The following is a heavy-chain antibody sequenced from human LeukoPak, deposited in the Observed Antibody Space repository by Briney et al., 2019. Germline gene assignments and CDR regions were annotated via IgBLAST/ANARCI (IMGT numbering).Heavy chain of an antibody. V-gene: IGHV3-23*01. CDR1: GFTFSSYA. D-gene: IGHD6-13*01. CDR2: ISGSGGST. Sequence: GMSLRLSCAASGFTFSSYAMSWVRQAPGKGLEWASSISGSGGSTYHADSVKGRFTISRDSSKNTLYLQMNSLRAEDTAIYYCARVIRAAPGKGYFDYWGQGTLVTVSS. CDR3: ARVIRAAPGKGYFDY. J-gene: IGHJ4*02.